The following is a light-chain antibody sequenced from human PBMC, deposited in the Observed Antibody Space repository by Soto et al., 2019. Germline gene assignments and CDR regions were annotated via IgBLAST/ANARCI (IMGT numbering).Light chain of an antibody. Sequence: EIVLIQSPASLSLSAGDRATLSCRASQSVSTYLAWYQHKAGQAPRLLIYDASNRASGVPARFSGSGSETDFTLTIDSLEPEDSAIYFCQERSKWPSLSFGGGTKVDIK. CDR3: QERSKWPSLS. J-gene: IGKJ4*01. V-gene: IGKV3-11*01. CDR2: DAS. CDR1: QSVSTY.